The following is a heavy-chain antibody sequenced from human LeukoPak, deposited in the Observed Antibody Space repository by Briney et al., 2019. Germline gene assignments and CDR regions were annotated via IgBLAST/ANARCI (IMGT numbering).Heavy chain of an antibody. J-gene: IGHJ5*02. D-gene: IGHD3-10*01. CDR2: IIPIFGTA. CDR1: GGTFSSYA. Sequence: GGSLRLSCAASGGTFSSYAISWVRQAPGQGLEWMGGIIPIFGTANYAQKFQGRVTITADESTSTAYMELSSLRSEDTAVYYCARAMVRGTFDPWGQGTLVTVSS. V-gene: IGHV1-69*01. CDR3: ARAMVRGTFDP.